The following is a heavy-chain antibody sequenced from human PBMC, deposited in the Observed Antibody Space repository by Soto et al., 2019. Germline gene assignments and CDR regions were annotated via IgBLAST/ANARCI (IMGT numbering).Heavy chain of an antibody. J-gene: IGHJ4*02. D-gene: IGHD4-4*01. CDR2: ISGVGSNT. CDR1: GFPFSSYV. Sequence: PGGSLRLSGAASGFPFSSYVLSWVRQAPGKGLEWVSGISGVGSNTFYADSVKGRFTISRDNSKNTLLLQMNSLGAEDTAVYYCAKDSNKYSSSLRGRYFDYWGQGIGVTVSS. V-gene: IGHV3-23*01. CDR3: AKDSNKYSSSLRGRYFDY.